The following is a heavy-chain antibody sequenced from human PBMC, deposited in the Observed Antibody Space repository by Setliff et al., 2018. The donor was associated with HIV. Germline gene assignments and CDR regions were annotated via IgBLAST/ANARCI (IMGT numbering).Heavy chain of an antibody. J-gene: IGHJ4*02. CDR3: AKGDRWLLLPSFDY. D-gene: IGHD5-12*01. V-gene: IGHV3-23*01. Sequence: GESLKISCAASGFTFSDYGMSWVRQAPGKGLEWVSSITAGSSTTYYAGSVKGRFTISRDNSKNTLYLQMDSLRAKDTAVYFCAKGDRWLLLPSFDYWGQGTPVTVSS. CDR1: GFTFSDYG. CDR2: ITAGSSTT.